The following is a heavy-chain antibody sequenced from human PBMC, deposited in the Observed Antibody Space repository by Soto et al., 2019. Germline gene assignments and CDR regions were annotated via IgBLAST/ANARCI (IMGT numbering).Heavy chain of an antibody. D-gene: IGHD3-22*01. Sequence: QPGGSLRLSCAASGLTFSSYAMTWVRQAPGKGLEWVSAMSGGGETTYYADSVKGRFTISRDNSRNTLYLHMNSLRAEDTAAYYCAKWHTYYYDSRGFSGFDCWGRGTLVTVSS. J-gene: IGHJ4*02. CDR2: MSGGGETT. CDR3: AKWHTYYYDSRGFSGFDC. CDR1: GLTFSSYA. V-gene: IGHV3-23*01.